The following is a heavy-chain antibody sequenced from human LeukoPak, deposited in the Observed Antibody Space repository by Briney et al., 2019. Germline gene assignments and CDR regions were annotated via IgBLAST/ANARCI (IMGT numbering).Heavy chain of an antibody. V-gene: IGHV3-74*01. J-gene: IGHJ3*02. CDR1: ASTFSTYW. CDR2: INSDGSST. Sequence: PGGSLSLSCAASASTFSTYWMHWVRHAPGKGLEWVSRINSDGSSTRYADSVKGRFTISRDNTKNTLYLQMNSLRAEDTAVYYCVREDCVNFPDDFDIWGQGTMVTVSS. D-gene: IGHD2-21*01. CDR3: VREDCVNFPDDFDI.